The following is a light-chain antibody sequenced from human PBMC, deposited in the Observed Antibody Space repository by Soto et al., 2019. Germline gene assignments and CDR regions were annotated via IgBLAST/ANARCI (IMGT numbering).Light chain of an antibody. V-gene: IGLV1-40*01. CDR2: GNS. Sequence: QSVLTQPPSVSGAPGPRVTISCTGSSSNIGAGYDVHWYQQLPGTAPKLLIYGNSNRPSGVPDRFSGSKSGTSASLAITGLQAEDEADYYCQSYDSSLIVVFGGGTKLTVL. CDR1: SSNIGAGYD. J-gene: IGLJ2*01. CDR3: QSYDSSLIVV.